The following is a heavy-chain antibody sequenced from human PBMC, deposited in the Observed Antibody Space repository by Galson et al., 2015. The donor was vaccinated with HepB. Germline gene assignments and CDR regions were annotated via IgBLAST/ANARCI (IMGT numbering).Heavy chain of an antibody. CDR1: GFTFSNAW. Sequence: SLRLSCAASGFTFSNAWISWVRQAPGKGLEWVGRIKSKTDGGTTDYAAPVKGRFTISRDDSKNTLYLQMNSLKTEDTAVYYCTTDCLWCSTDILTGYWGQGTLVTVSS. CDR3: TTDCLWCSTDILTGY. D-gene: IGHD3-9*01. V-gene: IGHV3-15*01. CDR2: IKSKTDGGTT. J-gene: IGHJ4*02.